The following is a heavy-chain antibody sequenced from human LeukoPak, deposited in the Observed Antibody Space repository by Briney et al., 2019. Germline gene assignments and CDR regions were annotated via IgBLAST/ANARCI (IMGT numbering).Heavy chain of an antibody. J-gene: IGHJ5*02. CDR1: GFTFSSYA. D-gene: IGHD4-11*01. CDR2: ISSGGGST. Sequence: GXSLRLSCAASGFTFSSYAMSWVRQAPGKGLEGVSSISSGGGSTYYADSVKGGFTISRDNSKNTLYLQMNSLRAEDAAVYYCAKDRTGNYVAWFDPWGQGTLVTVPS. V-gene: IGHV3-23*01. CDR3: AKDRTGNYVAWFDP.